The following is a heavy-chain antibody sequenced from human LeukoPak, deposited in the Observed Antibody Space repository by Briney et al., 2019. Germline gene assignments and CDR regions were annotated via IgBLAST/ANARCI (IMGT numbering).Heavy chain of an antibody. Sequence: GGSLRLSCTASGFTFSTYWMSWVRQTPEKGLEWVANIKEDGSEEVYVDSVKGRFTISRDNAKSSLYLQMNSLRTEDTAVYYCARDPHCRSWSYGMDVWGQGTTVTVSS. CDR1: GFTFSTYW. J-gene: IGHJ6*02. CDR3: ARDPHCRSWSYGMDV. V-gene: IGHV3-7*05. D-gene: IGHD6-13*01. CDR2: IKEDGSEE.